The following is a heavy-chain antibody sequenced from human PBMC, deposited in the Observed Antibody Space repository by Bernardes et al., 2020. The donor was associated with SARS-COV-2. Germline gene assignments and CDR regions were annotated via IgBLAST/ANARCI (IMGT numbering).Heavy chain of an antibody. CDR1: GFTFSSTW. CDR3: ARAGTGNTFGKLDN. J-gene: IGHJ4*02. V-gene: IGHV3-74*01. Sequence: GGSLRLSCAASGFTFSSTWMHWVRQGPGMGLVWVSRISGDGSSTSYAGSVKGRFTISRDNAKNTLYLQMNSLSAEDTAVYYCARAGTGNTFGKLDNWGQGTLVTVSS. D-gene: IGHD1-1*01. CDR2: ISGDGSST.